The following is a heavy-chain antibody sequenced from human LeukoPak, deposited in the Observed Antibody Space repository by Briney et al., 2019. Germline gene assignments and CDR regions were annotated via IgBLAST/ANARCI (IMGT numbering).Heavy chain of an antibody. J-gene: IGHJ6*02. CDR3: ARGPERLYGYYGMDV. D-gene: IGHD2-8*01. V-gene: IGHV3-33*01. CDR1: GFTFSSYG. Sequence: GGSLRLSCAASGFTFSSYGMHWVRQAPGKGLEWVAVIWYDGSNKYYADSVKGRFTISRDNSKNTLYLQMNSLRAEDTAVYYCARGPERLYGYYGMDVWGLGTTVTISS. CDR2: IWYDGSNK.